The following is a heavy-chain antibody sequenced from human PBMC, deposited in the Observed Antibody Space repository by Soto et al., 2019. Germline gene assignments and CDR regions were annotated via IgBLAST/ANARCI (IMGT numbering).Heavy chain of an antibody. D-gene: IGHD1-7*01. CDR1: GFTFSSYS. J-gene: IGHJ6*02. CDR3: ARDNGVLTGTTDYYYYYGMDV. Sequence: GGSLRLSCAATGFTFSSYSMNWVRQAPGKGLEWVSSISSSSSYIYYADSVKGRFTISRDNAKNSLYLQMNSLRAEDTAVYYCARDNGVLTGTTDYYYYYGMDVSGQGTTVTVS. CDR2: ISSSSSYI. V-gene: IGHV3-21*01.